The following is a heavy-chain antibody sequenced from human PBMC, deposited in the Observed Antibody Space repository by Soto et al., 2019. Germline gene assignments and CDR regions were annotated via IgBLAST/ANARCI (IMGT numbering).Heavy chain of an antibody. Sequence: QVQLVESGGGVVQAGRSLRLSCAASGFTFSSYGMHWVRQAPGKGLEWVAVISYDGSNKYYADSVKGRFTISRDNSKNTLYLQMNSPRAEDTAVYYCAKDKHIVVVTAPFDYWGQGTLVTVSS. V-gene: IGHV3-30*18. CDR3: AKDKHIVVVTAPFDY. J-gene: IGHJ4*02. CDR2: ISYDGSNK. CDR1: GFTFSSYG. D-gene: IGHD2-21*02.